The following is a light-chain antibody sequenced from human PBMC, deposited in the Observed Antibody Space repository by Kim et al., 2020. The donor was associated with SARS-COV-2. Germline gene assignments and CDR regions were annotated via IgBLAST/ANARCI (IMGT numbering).Light chain of an antibody. J-gene: IGLJ1*01. Sequence: GQSIPTSFTRTRSYVCYYHSVSWYHQHPGNAPELIIYDVRERPSGISNRFSGSQSGNTASLTVSGLRAEDEAHYYCSSHTTSSTSVFGSGTKVTVL. CDR1: RSYVCYYHS. V-gene: IGLV2-14*03. CDR2: DVR. CDR3: SSHTTSSTSV.